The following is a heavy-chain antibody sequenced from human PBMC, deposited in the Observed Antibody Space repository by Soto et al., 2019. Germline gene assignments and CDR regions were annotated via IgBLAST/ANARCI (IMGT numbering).Heavy chain of an antibody. CDR2: INNNGINT. CDR1: RSPFLISA. V-gene: IGHV3-64D*06. J-gene: IGHJ5*02. Sequence: GGPLWLACSANRSPFLISAMYGVRQAPGRGLEFVSAINNNGINTYYADSVKGRFTISRDNSKNTLYLQMSSLRTGDTAVYYCVTDGNVATGGTFWFDPWGQGT. D-gene: IGHD6-13*01. CDR3: VTDGNVATGGTFWFDP.